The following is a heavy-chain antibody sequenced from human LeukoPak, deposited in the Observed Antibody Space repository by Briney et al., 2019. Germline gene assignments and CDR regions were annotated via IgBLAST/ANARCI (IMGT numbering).Heavy chain of an antibody. V-gene: IGHV1-69*04. CDR2: IIPILGIA. Sequence: SVKVSCKASGGTFSSYAISWVGQAPGHGLEWMGRIIPILGIANYAQKFQGRVTITADKSTSTAYMELSSLRSEDTAVYYCARDPCGGDCYRPYYYCGMDVWGQGTTVTVSS. D-gene: IGHD2-21*02. CDR1: GGTFSSYA. J-gene: IGHJ6*02. CDR3: ARDPCGGDCYRPYYYCGMDV.